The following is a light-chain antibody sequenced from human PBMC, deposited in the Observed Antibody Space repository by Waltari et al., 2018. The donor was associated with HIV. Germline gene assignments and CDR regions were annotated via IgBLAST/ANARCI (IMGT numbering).Light chain of an antibody. CDR2: AAS. J-gene: IGKJ1*01. CDR1: HSIAAR. V-gene: IGKV1-39*01. Sequence: DIQMTQSPSSLSASVGDKFTIPCRASHSIAARLNWFQQRPAKAPKLLIYAASALRPGVPSRFSGTTSGNTYTLTITNLRPDDFATYFCQQSFATPRTFGQGTTVDLK. CDR3: QQSFATPRT.